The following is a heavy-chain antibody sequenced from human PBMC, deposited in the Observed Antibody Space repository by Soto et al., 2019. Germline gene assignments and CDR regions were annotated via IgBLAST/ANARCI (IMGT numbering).Heavy chain of an antibody. D-gene: IGHD1-20*01. J-gene: IGHJ4*02. CDR3: ARQTNFHGNNGFFDY. CDR1: GGSIYSSSYS. Sequence: QVQLQESGPGLVKPSETLSLTCTVSGGSIYSSSYSWGWIRQPPGKGLEWIGSIYYSGTTSYNPSLKGRVTLAVDTSKSQFSLKLSSVTAADTAVFYCARQTNFHGNNGFFDYWGQGTLVTVSS. V-gene: IGHV4-39*01. CDR2: IYYSGTT.